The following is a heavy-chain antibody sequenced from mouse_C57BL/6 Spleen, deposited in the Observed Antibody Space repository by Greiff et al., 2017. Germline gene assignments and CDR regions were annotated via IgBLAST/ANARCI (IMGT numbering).Heavy chain of an antibody. D-gene: IGHD1-1*01. V-gene: IGHV1-26*01. CDR3: ATRPTTVGDY. J-gene: IGHJ2*01. CDR1: GYTFTDYY. CDR2: INPNNGGT. Sequence: EVQLQQSGPELVKPGASVKISCKASGYTFTDYYMNWVKQSHGKSLEWIGDINPNNGGTSYNQKFKGKATLTVDKSSSTAYMELRSLTSEDSAVYYCATRPTTVGDYWGQGTTLTVSS.